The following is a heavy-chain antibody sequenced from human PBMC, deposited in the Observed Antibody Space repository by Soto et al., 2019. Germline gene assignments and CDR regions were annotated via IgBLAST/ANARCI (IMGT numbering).Heavy chain of an antibody. CDR1: GASISGFY. CDR3: VRDGTKTLRDWFDP. CDR2: IYATGTT. Sequence: TLSLTCTVSGASISGFYWSWIRKSAGKGLEWIGRIYATGTTDYNPSLKSRVMMSVDTSKKQFSLKLRSVTAADTAVYYCVRDGTKTLRDWFDPWGQGISVTVSS. V-gene: IGHV4-4*07. D-gene: IGHD1-1*01. J-gene: IGHJ5*02.